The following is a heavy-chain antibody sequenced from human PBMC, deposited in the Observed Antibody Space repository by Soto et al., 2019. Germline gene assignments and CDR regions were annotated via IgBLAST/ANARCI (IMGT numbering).Heavy chain of an antibody. V-gene: IGHV1-18*01. J-gene: IGHJ6*02. CDR1: GYTFTRYG. CDR2: INTYNGNT. Sequence: QVQLVQSGAEVKNPGASVKVSCKASGYTFTRYGIGWARQAPGQGLEWMGWINTYNGNTNYAQNVQGRVTLTTDTSTSTADMELRSLRSNDTDIYYCAMVDVYVTPSPQDVWGQGTTVIVSS. D-gene: IGHD3-16*01. CDR3: AMVDVYVTPSPQDV.